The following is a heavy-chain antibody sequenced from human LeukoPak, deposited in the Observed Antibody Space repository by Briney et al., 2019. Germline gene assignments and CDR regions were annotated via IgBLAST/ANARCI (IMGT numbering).Heavy chain of an antibody. Sequence: PSETLSLTCAVSGGSISSSNWWSWVRQPPGKGLEWIGEVYHTGSSNYNPALKSRVTISVDKSKSQFSLKLSSVTAAATAVYYCARGGTTVAGTFWFDPWGQGTLVTVSS. CDR1: GGSISSSNW. CDR3: ARGGTTVAGTFWFDP. V-gene: IGHV4-4*02. J-gene: IGHJ5*02. CDR2: VYHTGSS. D-gene: IGHD6-19*01.